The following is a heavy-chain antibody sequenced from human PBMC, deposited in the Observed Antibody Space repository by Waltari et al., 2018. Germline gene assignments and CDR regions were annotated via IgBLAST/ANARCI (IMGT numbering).Heavy chain of an antibody. CDR2: IKQDGSEK. D-gene: IGHD6-19*01. J-gene: IGHJ3*02. V-gene: IGHV3-7*04. CDR1: GCTFSSYW. Sequence: EVQLVESGGGLVQPGGSLRLSCAASGCTFSSYWMSWVRQAPGKGLEWVANIKQDGSEKYYVDSVKGRFTISRDNAKNSLYLQMNSLRAEDTAVYYCARSSGWYGDAFDIWGQGTMVTVSS. CDR3: ARSSGWYGDAFDI.